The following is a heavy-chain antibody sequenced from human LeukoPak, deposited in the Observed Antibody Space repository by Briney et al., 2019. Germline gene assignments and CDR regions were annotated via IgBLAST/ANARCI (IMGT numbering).Heavy chain of an antibody. CDR2: ISYDGSNK. Sequence: GGSLRLSCAASGFTFSRYAMHWVRQAPGKGLEWVAVISYDGSNKYYADSVKGRFTISRDNSKNTLYLQMNSLRAEDTAVYYCAKDRRSSGYFDYWGQGTLVTVSS. V-gene: IGHV3-30*04. J-gene: IGHJ4*02. D-gene: IGHD3-22*01. CDR1: GFTFSRYA. CDR3: AKDRRSSGYFDY.